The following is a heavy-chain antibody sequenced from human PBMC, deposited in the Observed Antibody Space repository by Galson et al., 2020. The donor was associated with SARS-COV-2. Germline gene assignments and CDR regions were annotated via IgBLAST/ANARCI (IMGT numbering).Heavy chain of an antibody. D-gene: IGHD1-26*01. CDR2: IIPIFGTA. CDR1: GGTFSSYA. Sequence: SVKVSCKASGGTFSSYAISWVRQAPGQGLEWKGGIIPIFGTANYAQKFQGRVTITADESTSTAYMELSSLRSEDTAVYYCAREVEWELRGYYYYYMDVWGKGTTVTVSS. V-gene: IGHV1-69*13. J-gene: IGHJ6*03. CDR3: AREVEWELRGYYYYYMDV.